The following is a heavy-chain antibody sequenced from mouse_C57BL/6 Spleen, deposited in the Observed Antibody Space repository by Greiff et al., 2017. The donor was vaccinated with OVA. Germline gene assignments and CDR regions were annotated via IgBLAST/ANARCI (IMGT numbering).Heavy chain of an antibody. D-gene: IGHD2-5*01. CDR3: ASSYSNYAY. CDR1: GYTFTSYG. V-gene: IGHV1-81*01. J-gene: IGHJ3*01. CDR2: IYPRSGNT. Sequence: VKLQESGAELARPGASVKLSCKASGYTFTSYGISWVKQRTGQGLEWIGEIYPRSGNTYYNEKFKGKATLTADKSSSTAYMELRSLTSEDSAVYFCASSYSNYAYWGQGTLVTVSA.